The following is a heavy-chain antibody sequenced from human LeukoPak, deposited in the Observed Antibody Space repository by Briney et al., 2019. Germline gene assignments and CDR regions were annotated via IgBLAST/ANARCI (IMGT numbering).Heavy chain of an antibody. CDR3: ARAKNPYYYYYYMDF. J-gene: IGHJ6*03. CDR2: IYHSGSS. Sequence: SETLSLTCAVSGYPISSGHYWVWIRQPPGKGLEYIGNIYHSGSSHYNPSLKSRVTISVDTANNQFSLRLSSVTAADTAVYYCARAKNPYYYYYYMDFWGRGTTVTVSS. CDR1: GYPISSGHY. V-gene: IGHV4-38-2*01.